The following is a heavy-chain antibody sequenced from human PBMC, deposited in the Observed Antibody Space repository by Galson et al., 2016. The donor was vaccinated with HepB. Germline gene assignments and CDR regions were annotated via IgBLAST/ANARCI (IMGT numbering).Heavy chain of an antibody. J-gene: IGHJ4*02. CDR1: GFSFSTYW. D-gene: IGHD2-21*02. V-gene: IGHV3-7*01. CDR3: VAEEFVHCGGGCSF. Sequence: SLRLSCAASGFSFSTYWMNWVRQAPGKGLEWVANIKHDGTEKHYVDSGKGRFTISRDNAQNSLSLQMNSLKDEDTATYYCVAEEFVHCGGGCSFWGQGTLVTVSS. CDR2: IKHDGTEK.